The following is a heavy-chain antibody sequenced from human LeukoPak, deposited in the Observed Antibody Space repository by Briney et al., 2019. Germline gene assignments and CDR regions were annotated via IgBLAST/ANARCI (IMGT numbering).Heavy chain of an antibody. D-gene: IGHD1-26*01. J-gene: IGHJ6*03. CDR2: IYSGGST. CDR1: GFTVSSNY. CDR3: ARGGSGSYGYYYYYMDV. V-gene: IGHV3-53*01. Sequence: GESLKISCAASGFTVSSNYMSWVRQAPGKGLEWVSVIYSGGSTYYADSVKGRFTISRDNSKNTLYLQMNSLRAEDTAVYYCARGGSGSYGYYYYYMDVWGKGTTVTVSS.